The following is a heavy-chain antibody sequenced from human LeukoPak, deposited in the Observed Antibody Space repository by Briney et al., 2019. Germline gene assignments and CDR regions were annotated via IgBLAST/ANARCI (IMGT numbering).Heavy chain of an antibody. V-gene: IGHV4-59*08. D-gene: IGHD3-22*01. CDR2: IYYSGST. J-gene: IGHJ3*02. CDR1: GGSISSYY. CDR3: ARHRYYDSSGYYAPPLDAFDI. Sequence: SETLSLTCTVSGGSISSYYWSWIRQPPGKGLEWIGYIYYSGSTNYNPSLKSRVTISVDTSKNQFSLKLSSVTAADTAVYSCARHRYYDSSGYYAPPLDAFDIWGQGTMVTVSS.